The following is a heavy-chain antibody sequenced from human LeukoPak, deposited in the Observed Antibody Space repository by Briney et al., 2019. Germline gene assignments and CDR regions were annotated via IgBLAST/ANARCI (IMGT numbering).Heavy chain of an antibody. CDR2: IYYSGST. J-gene: IGHJ6*02. CDR1: GGSISSSSYY. V-gene: IGHV4-39*01. CDR3: ATPTIVLSDYYYYYGMDV. D-gene: IGHD2-8*01. Sequence: SETLSLTCTVSGGSISSSSYYWGWIRQPPGKGLEWIGSIYYSGSTYYNPSLKSRVTISVDTSKNQFSLKLSSVTAADTAVYYCATPTIVLSDYYYYYGMDVWGQGTTVTVSS.